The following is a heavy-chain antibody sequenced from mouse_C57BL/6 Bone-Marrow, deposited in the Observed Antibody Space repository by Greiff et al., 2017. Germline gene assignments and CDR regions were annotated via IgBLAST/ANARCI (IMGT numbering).Heavy chain of an antibody. J-gene: IGHJ2*01. CDR3: TFSYYGNYHTPGTGGY. V-gene: IGHV14-4*01. D-gene: IGHD2-1*01. Sequence: EVQLQQSGAELVRPGASVKLSCTASGFNIKDDYMHWVKQRPEQGLEWIGWIDPENGDTEYASKFQGKATITADTSSNTAYLQLSSLTSEDTAVYYCTFSYYGNYHTPGTGGYWGQGTTRTVSS. CDR1: GFNIKDDY. CDR2: IDPENGDT.